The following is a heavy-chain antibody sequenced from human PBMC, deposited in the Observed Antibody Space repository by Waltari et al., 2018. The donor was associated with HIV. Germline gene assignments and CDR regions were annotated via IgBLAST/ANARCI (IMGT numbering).Heavy chain of an antibody. CDR3: AREMATVYVDY. CDR2: ISSSSSSYI. CDR1: GFTFPGDI. J-gene: IGHJ4*02. Sequence: EVLLVESGGGLVKPGGSLSFSCAASGFTFPGDIMSWVRKAPGKGLEWVSSISSSSSSYIFYADSVKGRFTISRDNTKNSLYLQMDSLRDDDTAVYYCAREMATVYVDYWGQGTLVTVSS. V-gene: IGHV3-21*02. D-gene: IGHD4-17*01.